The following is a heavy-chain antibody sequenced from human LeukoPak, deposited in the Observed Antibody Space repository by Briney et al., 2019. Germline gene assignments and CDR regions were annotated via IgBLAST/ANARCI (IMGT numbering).Heavy chain of an antibody. CDR2: ISSSSSYI. CDR1: GFSFSDYY. V-gene: IGHV3-21*01. D-gene: IGHD5-24*01. CDR3: ARGDHKATITGLDS. J-gene: IGHJ4*02. Sequence: GGSLRLSCAASGFSFSDYYMHWVRQAPGKGLEWVSAISSSSSYIYYADSVKGRFTISRDNAENSVSLQMHGLRAGDTAVYFCARGDHKATITGLDSWGQGTLVTVSS.